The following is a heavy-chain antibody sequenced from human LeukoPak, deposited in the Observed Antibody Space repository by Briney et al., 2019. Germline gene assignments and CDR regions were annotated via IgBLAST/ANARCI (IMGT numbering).Heavy chain of an antibody. Sequence: ASVKVSCKASGYTFTSYGISWVRQAPGQGLEWMGWISAYNGNTNYAQKLQGRVTMTTDTSTSTAYMELRSLRSDDTAVYYCARDWRHSGSYVPGYWGQGTLVTVSS. D-gene: IGHD1-26*01. CDR2: ISAYNGNT. V-gene: IGHV1-18*01. CDR3: ARDWRHSGSYVPGY. J-gene: IGHJ4*02. CDR1: GYTFTSYG.